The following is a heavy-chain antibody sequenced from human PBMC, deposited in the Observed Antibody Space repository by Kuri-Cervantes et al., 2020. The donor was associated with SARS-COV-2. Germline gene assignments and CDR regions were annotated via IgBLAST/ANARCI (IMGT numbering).Heavy chain of an antibody. J-gene: IGHJ5*02. D-gene: IGHD1-20*01. CDR2: FDPEDGET. CDR1: GYTLTELS. Sequence: ASVKVSCKVSGYTLTELSMHWVRQAPGKGLEWMGGFDPEDGETIYAQKFQGRVTMTEDTSTDTAYMELSSLRSEDTAVYYCARAGAVGITGTINWFDPWGQGTLVTVSS. V-gene: IGHV1-24*01. CDR3: ARAGAVGITGTINWFDP.